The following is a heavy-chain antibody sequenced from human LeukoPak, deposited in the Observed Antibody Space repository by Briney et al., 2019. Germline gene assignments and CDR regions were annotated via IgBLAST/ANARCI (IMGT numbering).Heavy chain of an antibody. CDR3: ARARYYYDSSGYTI. CDR1: GFTFSDYY. D-gene: IGHD3-22*01. Sequence: GGSLRLSCAASGFTFSDYYMSWPRQAPGKGLEWVSYISSSGSTIYYADSVKGRFTISRDNAKNSLYLQMNSLRADDTAVYYCARARYYYDSSGYTIWGQGALVTVSS. V-gene: IGHV3-11*01. J-gene: IGHJ4*02. CDR2: ISSSGSTI.